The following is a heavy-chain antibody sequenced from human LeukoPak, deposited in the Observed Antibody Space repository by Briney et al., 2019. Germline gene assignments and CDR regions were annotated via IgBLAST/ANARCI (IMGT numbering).Heavy chain of an antibody. V-gene: IGHV3-23*01. CDR1: GFTFSSYD. CDR3: ALYHGSYYLGRWFDP. Sequence: GGSLRLSCAASGFTFSSYDMSWVRQAPGKGLEWVSGISGNGGSTNYADSVKGRFTISRDYSKNTLYLQMNSLRAEDTAVYYCALYHGSYYLGRWFDPWGQGTLVTV. D-gene: IGHD1-26*01. CDR2: ISGNGGST. J-gene: IGHJ5*02.